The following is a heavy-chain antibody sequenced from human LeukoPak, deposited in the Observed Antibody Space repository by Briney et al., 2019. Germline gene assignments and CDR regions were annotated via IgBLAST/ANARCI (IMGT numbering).Heavy chain of an antibody. J-gene: IGHJ4*02. V-gene: IGHV3-7*01. Sequence: GGSLRFSCAASRFTFSDYWMSWVRQAPGKGLEWVAYIKRDGSDIYYVDSVKGRFIISRDNAKNSLYLQMNSLRAEDTAVYYCARDPDYRGSQPHGYFDYWGQGTLVTVSS. CDR2: IKRDGSDI. CDR3: ARDPDYRGSQPHGYFDY. D-gene: IGHD3-16*01. CDR1: RFTFSDYW.